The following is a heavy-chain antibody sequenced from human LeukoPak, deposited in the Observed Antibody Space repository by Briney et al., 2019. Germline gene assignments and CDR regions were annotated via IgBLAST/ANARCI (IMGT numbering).Heavy chain of an antibody. CDR3: AESSTGWFDP. CDR1: GFSFSSYS. CDR2: ISSSSNYI. Sequence: PGGSLRLSCAASGFSFSSYSMNWVRQAPGKGLEWVSSISSSSNYIYYADSVKGRFTISRDNAKNSLYLQMNSLRAEDTAVYYCAESSTGWFDPWGQGTLVTVSS. D-gene: IGHD6-13*01. J-gene: IGHJ5*02. V-gene: IGHV3-21*01.